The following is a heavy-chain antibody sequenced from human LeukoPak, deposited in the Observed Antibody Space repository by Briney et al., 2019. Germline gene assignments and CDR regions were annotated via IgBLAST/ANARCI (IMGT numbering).Heavy chain of an antibody. CDR3: AKAVRSMVTGGGYFDS. D-gene: IGHD3-10*01. CDR2: LSGGGDSR. CDR1: GFAFSNYA. J-gene: IGHJ4*02. V-gene: IGHV3-23*01. Sequence: SGGSLRLYCAASGFAFSNYAMRWVRQAPGKGLEWVSSLSGGGDSRYYGDSVMGRFTISRDNSKNTLYLQMNSVRAEDTAVYYCAKAVRSMVTGGGYFDSWGQGTLVTVSS.